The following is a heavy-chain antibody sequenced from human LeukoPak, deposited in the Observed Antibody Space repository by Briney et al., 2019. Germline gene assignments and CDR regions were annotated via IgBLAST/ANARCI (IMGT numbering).Heavy chain of an antibody. V-gene: IGHV5-51*01. J-gene: IGHJ6*03. D-gene: IGHD2-8*01. CDR2: IYPDDSDT. CDR1: GYSFTSYW. CDR3: ARLAFCTNAVCFSNYYYSMDV. Sequence: GESLKISCKGSGYSFTSYWIGWVRQMPGKGLERMGIIYPDDSDTKYSPSFQGQVTISADKSISTAYLRWSSLKASDTAMYYCARLAFCTNAVCFSNYYYSMDVWGRGTTVTVSS.